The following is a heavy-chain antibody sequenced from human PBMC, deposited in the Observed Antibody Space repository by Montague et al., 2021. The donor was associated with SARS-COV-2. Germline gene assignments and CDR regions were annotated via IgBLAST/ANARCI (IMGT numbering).Heavy chain of an antibody. Sequence: SETLSLTCTVSGAPLSSYDWGWIRQLPGKGLEWIGYFYSVGSTNYNPSLMSRVTLSIDTSKNQFSLKLRSVTAADTAVYYCARGTKKDDAFDFWGQGTMVTVSS. V-gene: IGHV4-59*01. CDR2: FYSVGST. D-gene: IGHD1-14*01. CDR1: GAPLSSYD. J-gene: IGHJ3*01. CDR3: ARGTKKDDAFDF.